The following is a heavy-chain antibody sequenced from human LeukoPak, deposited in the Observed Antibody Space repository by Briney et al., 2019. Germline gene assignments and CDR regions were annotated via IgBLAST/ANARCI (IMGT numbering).Heavy chain of an antibody. D-gene: IGHD3-9*01. V-gene: IGHV4-39*07. CDR2: IYYSGST. CDR1: GGSISSSSYY. J-gene: IGHJ4*02. Sequence: PSETLPLTCSVSGGSISSSSYYWGWIRQPPEKGLEWIGSIYYSGSTYYNPSLKSRVTISVDTSKNQFSLKLSSVTAADTAVYYCARDYDILTGYYNPFDYWGQGTLVTVSS. CDR3: ARDYDILTGYYNPFDY.